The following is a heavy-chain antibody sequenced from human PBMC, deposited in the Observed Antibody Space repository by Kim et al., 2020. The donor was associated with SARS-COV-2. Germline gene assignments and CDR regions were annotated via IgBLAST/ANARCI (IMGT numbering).Heavy chain of an antibody. Sequence: SETLSLTCTVSGYSISSGYYWGWIRQPPGKGLEWIGSIYHSGSTYYNPSLKSRVTISVDTSKNQFSLKLSSVTAADTAVYYCARVARETTVKGWGQGTLVTVSS. CDR2: IYHSGST. D-gene: IGHD4-17*01. CDR1: GYSISSGYY. V-gene: IGHV4-38-2*02. J-gene: IGHJ4*02. CDR3: ARVARETTVKG.